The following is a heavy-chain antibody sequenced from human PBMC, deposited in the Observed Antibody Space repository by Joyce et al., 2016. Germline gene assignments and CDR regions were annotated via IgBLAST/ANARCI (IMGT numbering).Heavy chain of an antibody. V-gene: IGHV3-21*01. D-gene: IGHD3-16*01. Sequence: QLMESGGGVVKAGGSLRLSCEASGSTFSSSRMSWFRQAPGKGLEWVAAISATSYYIFHAETVRGRFTVSRDNAKKTLYLQMNSLRAEDSAVFYCARGGISYYYAMDVWGQGTTVTVSS. CDR2: ISATSYYI. CDR1: GSTFSSSR. J-gene: IGHJ6*02. CDR3: ARGGISYYYAMDV.